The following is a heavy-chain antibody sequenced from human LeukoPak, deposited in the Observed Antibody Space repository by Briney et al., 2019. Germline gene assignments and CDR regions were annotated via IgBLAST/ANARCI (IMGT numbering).Heavy chain of an antibody. J-gene: IGHJ4*02. CDR3: AREGGTVVIGRFDY. D-gene: IGHD2-2*01. V-gene: IGHV3-30*02. CDR1: GINFRASG. Sequence: GGSLRLSCAASGINFRASGMHWVRQAPGMGLEWETFIQTDGGDKKYAASVAGRFTISRDNSKNTVYLHMSSLRPDDTALYYCAREGGTVVIGRFDYWGQGTLVTVSS. CDR2: IQTDGGDK.